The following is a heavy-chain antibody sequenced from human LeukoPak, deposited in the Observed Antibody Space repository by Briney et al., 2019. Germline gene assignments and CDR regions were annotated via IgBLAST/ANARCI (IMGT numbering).Heavy chain of an antibody. Sequence: PGVSLRLSCAASGFTFSSYAMSWVRQAPGKGLEWVSAISGSGGSTYYADSVKGRFTISRDNSKNTLYLQMNSLRAEDTAVYYCARTRYSSSFDDYWGQGTLVTVSS. D-gene: IGHD6-13*01. CDR2: ISGSGGST. V-gene: IGHV3-23*01. CDR3: ARTRYSSSFDDY. CDR1: GFTFSSYA. J-gene: IGHJ4*02.